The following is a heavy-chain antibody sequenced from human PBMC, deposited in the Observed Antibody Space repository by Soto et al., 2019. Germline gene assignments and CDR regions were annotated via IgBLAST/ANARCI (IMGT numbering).Heavy chain of an antibody. Sequence: GASVKVSCKASGGTFSSYAISWVRQAPGQGLEWMGGIIPIFGTANYAQKFQGRVTITADESTSTAYMELSSLRSEDTAVYYCARRGSGSYDAFDIWGQGTMVTVSS. CDR3: ARRGSGSYDAFDI. CDR1: GGTFSSYA. CDR2: IIPIFGTA. J-gene: IGHJ3*02. D-gene: IGHD1-26*01. V-gene: IGHV1-69*13.